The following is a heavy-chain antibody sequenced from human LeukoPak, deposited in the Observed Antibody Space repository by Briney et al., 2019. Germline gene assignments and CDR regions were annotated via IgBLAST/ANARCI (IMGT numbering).Heavy chain of an antibody. J-gene: IGHJ6*02. V-gene: IGHV3-9*01. CDR1: GFTFDDYA. D-gene: IGHD6-13*01. CDR2: ISWNSGSI. Sequence: PGGSLRLSCAASGFTFDDYAMHWVRQAPGKGLEWVSGISWNSGSIGYADSVKGRFTISRDNAKNSLYLQMNSLRAEDTALYYCAKAQYSSSVETMDVWGQGTTVTVSS. CDR3: AKAQYSSSVETMDV.